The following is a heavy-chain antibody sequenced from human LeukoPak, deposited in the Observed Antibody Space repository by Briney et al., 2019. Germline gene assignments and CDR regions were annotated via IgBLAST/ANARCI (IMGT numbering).Heavy chain of an antibody. V-gene: IGHV4-39*07. Sequence: SETLSLTCTVSGGSISSSSYYWGWIRQPPGKGLEWIGSIYYSGSTYYNPSLKSRVTISVDTSKNQFSLKLSSVTAADTAVYYCARTGLRALYYYDSSGYYKHWFDPWGQGTLVTVSS. CDR2: IYYSGST. CDR1: GGSISSSSYY. CDR3: ARTGLRALYYYDSSGYYKHWFDP. J-gene: IGHJ5*02. D-gene: IGHD3-22*01.